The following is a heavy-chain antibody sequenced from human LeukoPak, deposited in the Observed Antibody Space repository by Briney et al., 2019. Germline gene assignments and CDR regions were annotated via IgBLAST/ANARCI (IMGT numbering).Heavy chain of an antibody. V-gene: IGHV1-2*02. D-gene: IGHD1-26*01. Sequence: ASVKVSCKASGYTFTNYYMHWVRQAPGQGLEWMGWINPNSGDTNYAQKFQGRVTMTRDTSNSTAYMELSRLRSEDTAVYYCASGRVGAKTLDAFDIWGQGTMVTVSS. CDR2: INPNSGDT. CDR1: GYTFTNYY. CDR3: ASGRVGAKTLDAFDI. J-gene: IGHJ3*02.